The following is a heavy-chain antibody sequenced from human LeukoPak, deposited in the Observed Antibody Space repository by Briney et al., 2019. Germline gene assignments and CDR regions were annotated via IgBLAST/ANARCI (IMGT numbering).Heavy chain of an antibody. D-gene: IGHD3-10*01. J-gene: IGHJ4*03. V-gene: IGHV3-7*01. CDR1: GFTFSSYW. CDR2: IKQDGSEK. Sequence: GGSLRLSCAASGFTFSSYWMSWVRQAPGKGLEWVANIKQDGSEKYYVDSVKGRFTISRDNAKNSLYLQMNSLRAEDTAVYYCARGAITMVRGVNPEFDYWGQGTTVTVSS. CDR3: ARGAITMVRGVNPEFDY.